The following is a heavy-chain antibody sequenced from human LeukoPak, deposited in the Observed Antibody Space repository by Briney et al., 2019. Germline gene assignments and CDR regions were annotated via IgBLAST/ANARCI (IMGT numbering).Heavy chain of an antibody. Sequence: GGSLRLSCAASGFTFSSYEMNWVRQAPGKGLEWVSYISSSGSTIYYADSVKGRFTIYRDNAKNSLYLQMNSLRAEDTAVYYCARGESLSYYYYYYMDVWGKGTTVTISS. CDR2: ISSSGSTI. J-gene: IGHJ6*03. CDR3: ARGESLSYYYYYYMDV. V-gene: IGHV3-48*03. D-gene: IGHD2/OR15-2a*01. CDR1: GFTFSSYE.